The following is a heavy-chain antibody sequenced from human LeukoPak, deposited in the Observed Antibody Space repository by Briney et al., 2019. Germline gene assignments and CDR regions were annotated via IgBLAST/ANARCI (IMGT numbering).Heavy chain of an antibody. D-gene: IGHD3-10*01. CDR3: ARFLVRGVRVFDY. V-gene: IGHV4-39*07. Sequence: SETLSLTCTVSGSSVSSDTHYWGWIRQPPGKGLEWIVSIYYSGSTYYNPYLKSRVTISVDTSKNQFSLKLSSVTAADTAVYYCARFLVRGVRVFDYWGQGTLVTVSS. CDR2: IYYSGST. CDR1: GSSVSSDTHY. J-gene: IGHJ4*02.